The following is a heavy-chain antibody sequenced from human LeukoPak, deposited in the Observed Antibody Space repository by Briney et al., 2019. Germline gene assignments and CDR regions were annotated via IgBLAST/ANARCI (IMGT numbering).Heavy chain of an antibody. V-gene: IGHV3-21*01. CDR1: GFTFSSYS. J-gene: IGHJ4*02. Sequence: GGSLRLSCAASGFTFSSYSMNWVRQAPGKGLEWVSSISSSSSYIYYADSVKGRFTISRDNVKNSLYLQMNSLRAEDTAVYYCASPNYDFWSGYQLDYWGQGTLVTVSS. CDR3: ASPNYDFWSGYQLDY. D-gene: IGHD3-3*01. CDR2: ISSSSSYI.